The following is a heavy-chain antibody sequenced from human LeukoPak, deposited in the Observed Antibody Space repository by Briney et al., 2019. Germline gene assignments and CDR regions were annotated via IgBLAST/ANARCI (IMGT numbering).Heavy chain of an antibody. CDR3: ARVVAATHNRWFDP. J-gene: IGHJ5*02. Sequence: PGGSLRLSCAASGLTLCAYWMSWFRQAPGKGLEWVANIKQDGSEKYYVDSVKGRFTISRDNAKNSLYLQMNSLRAEDTAVYYCARVVAATHNRWFDPWGQGTLVTVSS. V-gene: IGHV3-7*01. CDR1: GLTLCAYW. CDR2: IKQDGSEK. D-gene: IGHD2-15*01.